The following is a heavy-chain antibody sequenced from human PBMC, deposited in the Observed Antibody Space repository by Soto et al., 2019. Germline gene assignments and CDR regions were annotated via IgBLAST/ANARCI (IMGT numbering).Heavy chain of an antibody. V-gene: IGHV4-34*01. J-gene: IGHJ3*02. CDR3: ARDKTRGSSGWTQNDAFDI. CDR1: GGSFSGYY. CDR2: INHSGST. D-gene: IGHD6-19*01. Sequence: SETLSLTCSVYGGSFSGYYWSWIRQPPGKGLEWIGEINHSGSTNYNPSLKSRVTISVDTSKNQFSLKLSSVTAADSAVYYCARDKTRGSSGWTQNDAFDIWGQGTMVTVSS.